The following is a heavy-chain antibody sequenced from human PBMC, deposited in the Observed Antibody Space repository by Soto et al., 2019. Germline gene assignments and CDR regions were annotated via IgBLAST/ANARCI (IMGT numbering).Heavy chain of an antibody. CDR1: GFTVSSNY. CDR3: ARGPPPRIAAAGTLFSSYYFDY. J-gene: IGHJ4*02. D-gene: IGHD6-13*01. V-gene: IGHV3-53*01. CDR2: IYSGGST. Sequence: SGGSLRLSCAASGFTVSSNYMSWVRQAPGKGLEWVSVIYSGGSTYYADSVKGRFTISRDNSKNTLYLQMNSLRAEDTAVYYCARGPPPRIAAAGTLFSSYYFDYWGQGTLVTVSS.